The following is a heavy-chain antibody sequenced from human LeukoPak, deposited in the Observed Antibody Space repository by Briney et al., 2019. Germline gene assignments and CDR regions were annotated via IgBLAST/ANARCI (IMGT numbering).Heavy chain of an antibody. CDR1: GYTLTELS. Sequence: ASVKVSCKVSGYTLTELSMHWVRQAPGKGLEWMGGFDPEDGETIYAQKFQGRVTVTEDTSTDTAYMELSSLRSEDTAVYYCATDVLAAAGFDYWGQGTLVTVSS. J-gene: IGHJ4*02. V-gene: IGHV1-24*01. CDR3: ATDVLAAAGFDY. D-gene: IGHD6-13*01. CDR2: FDPEDGET.